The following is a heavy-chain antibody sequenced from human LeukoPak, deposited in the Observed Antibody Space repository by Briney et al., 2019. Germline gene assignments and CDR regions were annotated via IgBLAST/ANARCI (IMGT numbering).Heavy chain of an antibody. CDR1: GYTLTSYY. CDR3: ARGLGDFWSGYYTQYYYYYYGMDV. V-gene: IGHV1-8*02. Sequence: ASLKVSCKASGYTLTSYYIHWVRQAPGQGLEWMGWMNPNSGNTGYAQKFQGRVTMTRNTSISTAYMELSSLRSEDTAVYYCARGLGDFWSGYYTQYYYYYYGMDVWGQGTTVTVSS. J-gene: IGHJ6*02. CDR2: MNPNSGNT. D-gene: IGHD3-3*01.